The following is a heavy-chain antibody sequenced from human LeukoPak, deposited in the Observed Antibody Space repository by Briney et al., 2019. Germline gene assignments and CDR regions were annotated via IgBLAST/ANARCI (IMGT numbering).Heavy chain of an antibody. J-gene: IGHJ3*02. Sequence: ASVKVSCKVSGYTLTELSMHWVRQAPGKGLEWMGGFDPEDGETIYAQKFQGRVTMTEDTSTDTAYMELSSLRSEDTAVYYCATIKRITIFGVVTEKTDAFDIWGQGTMVTVSS. CDR1: GYTLTELS. CDR2: FDPEDGET. V-gene: IGHV1-24*01. D-gene: IGHD3-3*01. CDR3: ATIKRITIFGVVTEKTDAFDI.